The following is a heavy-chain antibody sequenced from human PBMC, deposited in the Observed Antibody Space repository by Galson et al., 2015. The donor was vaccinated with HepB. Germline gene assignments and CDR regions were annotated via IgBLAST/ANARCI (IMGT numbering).Heavy chain of an antibody. V-gene: IGHV1-69*13. CDR2: IIPIFGTA. J-gene: IGHJ3*02. CDR3: ARTRIVVVTATTGGGAFDI. D-gene: IGHD2-21*02. CDR1: GGTFSSYA. Sequence: SVKVSCKASGGTFSSYAISWVRQAPGQGLEWMGGIIPIFGTANYAQKFQGRVTITADESTSTAYMELSSLRSEDTAVYYCARTRIVVVTATTGGGAFDIWGQGTMVTVSS.